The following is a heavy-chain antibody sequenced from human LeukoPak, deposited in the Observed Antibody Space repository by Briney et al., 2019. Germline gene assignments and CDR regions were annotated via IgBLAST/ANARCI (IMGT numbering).Heavy chain of an antibody. J-gene: IGHJ4*02. CDR3: ARTRDGPFDY. CDR1: GFTFSSYE. Sequence: GGFPRLSCAASGFTFSSYEMNWVRQAPGKGLEWLSHISNSGSSIQYADSVKGRFTIFRDNAKNSLYLQMNSLRAEDTAVYYCARTRDGPFDYWGQGTLVTVSS. V-gene: IGHV3-48*03. CDR2: ISNSGSSI. D-gene: IGHD5-24*01.